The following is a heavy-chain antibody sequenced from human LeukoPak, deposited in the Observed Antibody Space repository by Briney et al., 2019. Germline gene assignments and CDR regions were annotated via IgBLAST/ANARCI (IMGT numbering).Heavy chain of an antibody. V-gene: IGHV1-8*03. J-gene: IGHJ4*02. CDR2: MNPNSGNT. CDR3: ARGPRGWFGELLMDY. D-gene: IGHD3-10*01. Sequence: ASVKVSCKASGYTFTSYDINWVRQATGQGLEWMGWMNPNSGNTGYAQKFQGRVTITRNTSISTAYMELSSLRSEDTAVYYCARGPRGWFGELLMDYWGQGTLVTVSS. CDR1: GYTFTSYD.